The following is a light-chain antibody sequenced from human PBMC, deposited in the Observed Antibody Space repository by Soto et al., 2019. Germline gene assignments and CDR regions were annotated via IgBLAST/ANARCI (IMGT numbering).Light chain of an antibody. J-gene: IGKJ4*01. Sequence: DIQVTQSPSSLSASVGDRVTITCRTSQNINIFLNWYQQKPGRAPMVVISAASNLESGVPSRFSGGGSGTEFTLTISNLQPGDSALYFCQESYSTPLAFGGGTRVEIK. CDR1: QNINIF. CDR3: QESYSTPLA. CDR2: AAS. V-gene: IGKV1-39*01.